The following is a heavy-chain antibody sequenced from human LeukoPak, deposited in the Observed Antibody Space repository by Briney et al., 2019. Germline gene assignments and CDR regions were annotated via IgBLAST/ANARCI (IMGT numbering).Heavy chain of an antibody. CDR3: ARSGWDPLGPDY. CDR2: IYTSGST. V-gene: IGHV4-4*09. J-gene: IGHJ4*02. CDR1: GGSISSYY. Sequence: PSETLSLTCTVSGGSISSYYWSWIRRPPGKGLEWIGYIYTSGSTNYNPSLKSRVTISVDTSKNQFSLKLSSVTAADTAVYYCARSGWDPLGPDYWGQGTLVTVSS. D-gene: IGHD1-26*01.